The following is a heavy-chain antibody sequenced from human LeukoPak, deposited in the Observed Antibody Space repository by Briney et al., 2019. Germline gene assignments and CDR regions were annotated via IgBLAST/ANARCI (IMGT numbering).Heavy chain of an antibody. Sequence: GSLRLSCAASGFTFSDYSMNWVRQAPGKGLEWISYAGISSGNTKYADSVKGRFTISGDSAKNSVFLQMNSLRVEDTAAYYCARDHRYAFDNWGQGTLVTVSS. V-gene: IGHV3-48*04. D-gene: IGHD5-12*01. J-gene: IGHJ4*02. CDR3: ARDHRYAFDN. CDR2: AGISSGNT. CDR1: GFTFSDYS.